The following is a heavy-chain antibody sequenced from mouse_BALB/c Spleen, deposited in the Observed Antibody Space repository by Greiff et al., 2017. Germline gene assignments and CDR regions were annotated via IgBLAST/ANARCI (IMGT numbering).Heavy chain of an antibody. CDR2: ISDSGST. J-gene: IGHJ1*01. CDR3: ASEYYYGSSYVWYFDV. Sequence: EVKLQESGPGLVKPSQSLSLTCTVTGYSITSDYAWNWIRQLPGNKLEWMGYISDSGSTSYNPSLKSRISITRDTSKNQFFLQLNSVTTEDTATYYCASEYYYGSSYVWYFDVWGAGTTVTVSS. V-gene: IGHV3-2*02. CDR1: GYSITSDYA. D-gene: IGHD1-1*01.